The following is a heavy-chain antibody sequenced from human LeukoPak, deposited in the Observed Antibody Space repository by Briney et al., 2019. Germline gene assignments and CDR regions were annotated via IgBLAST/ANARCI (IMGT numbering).Heavy chain of an antibody. CDR3: ATDQSGGYFNDAFDI. V-gene: IGHV1-58*02. D-gene: IGHD2-15*01. J-gene: IGHJ3*02. CDR1: GFTFTISA. CDR2: IVVGRGNT. Sequence: SVTVSCKASGFTFTISAMQWVRQARGQRLEWIGWIVVGRGNTDYAQKFQERVTITRDMSTSTVYMEVSSLRSEDTAVYYCATDQSGGYFNDAFDIWGQGTMVTVSS.